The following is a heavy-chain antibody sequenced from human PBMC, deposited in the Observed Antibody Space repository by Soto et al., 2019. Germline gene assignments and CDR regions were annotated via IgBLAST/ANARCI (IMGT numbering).Heavy chain of an antibody. CDR3: ARVISSRDKYFDY. V-gene: IGHV4-4*02. CDR1: GDSISGSQW. Sequence: QVQLQESGPGLVKPSETLSLTCAVSGDSISGSQWWSWVRLPPGKGLEWIGEISHTGTTNYNPSLKSRVTMSVDKPKNQFSLNLTSVTAADTAVYYCARVISSRDKYFDYWGQGTVVTVSP. J-gene: IGHJ4*02. CDR2: ISHTGTT. D-gene: IGHD2-2*01.